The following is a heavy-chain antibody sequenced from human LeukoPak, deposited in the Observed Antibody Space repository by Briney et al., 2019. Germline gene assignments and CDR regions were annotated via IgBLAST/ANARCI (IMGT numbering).Heavy chain of an antibody. CDR2: IYYSGST. V-gene: IGHV4-59*01. J-gene: IGHJ4*02. CDR1: GGSISSYY. CDR3: ARYSSSFGVDY. D-gene: IGHD6-13*01. Sequence: SETLSLTCTVSGGSISSYYWSWIRQPPGKGLEWIGYIYYSGSTNYNPSLKSRVTISVDTSKNQFSLKLSSVTAADTAVYYCARYSSSFGVDYWGQGTLVTVSS.